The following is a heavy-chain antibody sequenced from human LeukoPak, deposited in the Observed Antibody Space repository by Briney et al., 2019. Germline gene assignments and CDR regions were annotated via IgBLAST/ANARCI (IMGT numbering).Heavy chain of an antibody. CDR2: IYLGDSGV. CDR3: ATTIHGNYFWES. CDR1: GNSFATYW. J-gene: IGHJ4*02. Sequence: GESLKISSPASGNSFATYWIGWARQLPRKGREWMGIIYLGDSGVMYSPSCQGQVTMSADKSISTAYLQWSSLKDSDTAMYHCATTIHGNYFWESWGQGTLVTVSS. V-gene: IGHV5-51*01. D-gene: IGHD3-10*01.